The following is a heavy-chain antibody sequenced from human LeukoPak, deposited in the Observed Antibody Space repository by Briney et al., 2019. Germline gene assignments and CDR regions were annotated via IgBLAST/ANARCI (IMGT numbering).Heavy chain of an antibody. CDR1: GGSFSGYY. CDR3: ASKVWDCSSTSCYLSRDY. J-gene: IGHJ4*02. CDR2: INHSGST. D-gene: IGHD2-2*01. V-gene: IGHV4-34*01. Sequence: SETLSLTCAVYGGSFSGYYWSWIRQPPGKGLEWIGEINHSGSTNYNPSLKSRVTISVDTSKNQFSLKLSSVTAADTAVYYCASKVWDCSSTSCYLSRDYWGQGTLVTVSS.